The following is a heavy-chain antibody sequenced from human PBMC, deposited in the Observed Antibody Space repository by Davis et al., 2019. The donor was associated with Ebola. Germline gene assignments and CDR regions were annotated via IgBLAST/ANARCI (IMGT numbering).Heavy chain of an antibody. CDR2: INPNSGGT. Sequence: ASVKVSCKASGYTFINYDINWVRQATGQGLEWVGWINPNSGGTNYAQKFQGWVTMTRDTSISTAYMELSRLRSDDTAVYYCARGDYNWFDPWGQGILVTVSS. CDR3: ARGDYNWFDP. CDR1: GYTFINYD. D-gene: IGHD2-21*01. V-gene: IGHV1-2*04. J-gene: IGHJ5*02.